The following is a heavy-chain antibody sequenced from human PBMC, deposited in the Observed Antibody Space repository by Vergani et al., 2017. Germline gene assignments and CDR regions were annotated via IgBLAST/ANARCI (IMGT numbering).Heavy chain of an antibody. V-gene: IGHV3-23*01. CDR3: AKDPRLKEDYYYYYMDV. CDR2: LSASDRRT. J-gene: IGHJ6*03. CDR1: GFTFIMHA. Sequence: EVQLLESGGDLVQPGGSLRLSCAASGFTFIMHAMSWVRQAPGKGLEWVSTLSASDRRTHYADSVKGRFTISRDNSKNTLYLYMNSLRADDTAVYYCAKDPRLKEDYYYYYMDVWGEGTTVTVSS.